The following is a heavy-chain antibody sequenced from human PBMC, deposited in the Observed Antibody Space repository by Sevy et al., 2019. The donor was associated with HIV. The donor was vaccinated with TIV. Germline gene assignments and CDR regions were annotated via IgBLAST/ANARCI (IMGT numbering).Heavy chain of an antibody. D-gene: IGHD2-2*01. J-gene: IGHJ5*02. Sequence: ASVKVSCKASGYTFTSYDINWVRQATGQGLEWMGGMNPNSGNTGYAQKFQGRVTMTRNTSISTAYMELSSLRSEDTAVYYCARGIVVVPAAQYNWFDPWGQGTLVTVSS. V-gene: IGHV1-8*01. CDR3: ARGIVVVPAAQYNWFDP. CDR2: MNPNSGNT. CDR1: GYTFTSYD.